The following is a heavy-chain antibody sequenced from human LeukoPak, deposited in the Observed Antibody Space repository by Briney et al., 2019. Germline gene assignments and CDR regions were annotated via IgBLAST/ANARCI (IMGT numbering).Heavy chain of an antibody. CDR2: INPNSGAT. CDR1: GYTFTGYY. J-gene: IGHJ4*02. V-gene: IGHV1-2*02. CDR3: ARGPLYYDILTGYYTGNFADY. D-gene: IGHD3-9*01. Sequence: ASVKVSCKASGYTFTGYYMHWVRLAPGQGLEWMGWINPNSGATNYAQKFQGRVTMTRDTSISTAYMELSRLRSDDTAVYYCARGPLYYDILTGYYTGNFADYWGQGTLVTVSS.